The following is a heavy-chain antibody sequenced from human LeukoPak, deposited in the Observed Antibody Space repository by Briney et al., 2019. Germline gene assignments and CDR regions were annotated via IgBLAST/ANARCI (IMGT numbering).Heavy chain of an antibody. J-gene: IGHJ5*02. V-gene: IGHV1-18*01. D-gene: IGHD3-10*01. Sequence: ASVKVSCKASGYTFTSYGISWVRQAPGQGLEWMGWISAYNGNTNYAQKLQGRVTMTTDTSTSTAYMELRSLRSDDTAVYYCARHLLLVTENWFDPWGQGTLVTVSS. CDR2: ISAYNGNT. CDR3: ARHLLLVTENWFDP. CDR1: GYTFTSYG.